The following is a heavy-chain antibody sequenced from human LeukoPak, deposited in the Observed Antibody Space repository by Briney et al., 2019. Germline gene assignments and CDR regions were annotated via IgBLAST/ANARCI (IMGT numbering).Heavy chain of an antibody. J-gene: IGHJ4*02. D-gene: IGHD4-17*01. Sequence: SETLSLTCAVSGCSISSGYYWGWIRQPPGKGLEWIGSIYHSGSTYYNPSLKSRVTISVDTSKNQFSLKLSSVTAADTAVYYCARQATTVTVYYFDYWGQGTLVTVSS. V-gene: IGHV4-38-2*01. CDR2: IYHSGST. CDR3: ARQATTVTVYYFDY. CDR1: GCSISSGYY.